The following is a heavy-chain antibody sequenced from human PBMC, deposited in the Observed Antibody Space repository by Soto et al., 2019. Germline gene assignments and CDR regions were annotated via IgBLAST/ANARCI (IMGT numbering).Heavy chain of an antibody. CDR1: GFSLSTSGVG. D-gene: IGHD2-21*01. CDR2: IYWNDDK. V-gene: IGHV2-5*01. Sequence: SGPTLVNPTQTLTLTCTFSGFSLSTSGVGVGWIRQPPGKALEWLALIYWNDDKRYSPSLKSRLTITKDTSKDQVVLTVTDMDPVDAATYYCARSSQKVGPKPYCDGDSCLTPFDNWGPGALVTVSS. CDR3: ARSSQKVGPKPYCDGDSCLTPFDN. J-gene: IGHJ4*02.